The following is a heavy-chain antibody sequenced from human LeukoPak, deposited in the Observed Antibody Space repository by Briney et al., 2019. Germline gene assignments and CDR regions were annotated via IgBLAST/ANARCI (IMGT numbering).Heavy chain of an antibody. V-gene: IGHV3-30*18. Sequence: GGSLRLSCAAPGFTFSSYGMHWVRQAPGKGLEWVAVISYDGSNKYYADSVKGRFTISRDNSKNTLYLQMNSLRAEDTAVYYCAKDSSKRARIMITFGGVPQGSFDYWGQGTLVTVSS. J-gene: IGHJ4*02. CDR2: ISYDGSNK. D-gene: IGHD3-16*01. CDR1: GFTFSSYG. CDR3: AKDSSKRARIMITFGGVPQGSFDY.